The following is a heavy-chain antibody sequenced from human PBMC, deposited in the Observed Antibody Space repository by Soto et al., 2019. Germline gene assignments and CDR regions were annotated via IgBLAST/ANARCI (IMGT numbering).Heavy chain of an antibody. CDR1: GGSISSGDYY. V-gene: IGHV4-30-4*01. D-gene: IGHD4-4*01. J-gene: IGHJ4*02. CDR3: ARDRAVTTLREYYFDY. CDR2: IYYSGST. Sequence: QVQLQESGPGLVKPSQTLSLTCTVSGGSISSGDYYWSWIRQPPGKGLEWIGYIYYSGSTYYNPSLKSRVTISVDTSKNQFSLKLSSVTAADTAVYYCARDRAVTTLREYYFDYWGQGTLVTVSS.